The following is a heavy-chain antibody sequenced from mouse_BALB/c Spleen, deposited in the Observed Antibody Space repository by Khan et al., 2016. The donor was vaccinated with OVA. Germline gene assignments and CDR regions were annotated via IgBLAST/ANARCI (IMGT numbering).Heavy chain of an antibody. CDR1: GYTFTDYY. Sequence: QVQLQQPGAELARPGASVKLSCKASGYTFTDYYINWVKLRTGQGLEWIGEISPGSGDTYYNERFKGKATLTADNSSSTAYMQLSSLTSEASAVYFWARRNYFGYTFAYWGQGTLVTVSA. CDR3: ARRNYFGYTFAY. J-gene: IGHJ3*01. D-gene: IGHD1-2*01. CDR2: ISPGSGDT. V-gene: IGHV1-77*01.